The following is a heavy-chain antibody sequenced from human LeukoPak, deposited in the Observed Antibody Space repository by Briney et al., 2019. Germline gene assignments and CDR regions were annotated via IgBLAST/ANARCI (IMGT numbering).Heavy chain of an antibody. D-gene: IGHD3-22*01. CDR3: ARAYYDSSGDY. V-gene: IGHV3-48*03. J-gene: IGHJ4*02. Sequence: TGGSLRLSCAASGFTFSSYEMNWVRQAPGKGLEWVSYISSSGSTIYYADSVKGRFTISRDNAKNSLHLQMNSLRAEDTAVYYCARAYYDSSGDYWGQGTLVTVSS. CDR1: GFTFSSYE. CDR2: ISSSGSTI.